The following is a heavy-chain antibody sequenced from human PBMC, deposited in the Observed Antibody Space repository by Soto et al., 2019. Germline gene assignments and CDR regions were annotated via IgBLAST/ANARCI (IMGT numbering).Heavy chain of an antibody. CDR2: ISYDGSNK. Sequence: GGSLRLSCAASGFTFSSYAMHWVRQAPGKGLEWVAVISYDGSNKYYADSVKGRFTISRDNSKNTLYLQMNSLRAEDTAVYYCARGLERRYFDYWGQGTLVTVSS. D-gene: IGHD1-1*01. V-gene: IGHV3-30-3*01. CDR3: ARGLERRYFDY. J-gene: IGHJ4*02. CDR1: GFTFSSYA.